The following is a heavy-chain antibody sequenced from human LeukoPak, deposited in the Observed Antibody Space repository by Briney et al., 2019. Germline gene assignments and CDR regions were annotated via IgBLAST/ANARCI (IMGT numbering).Heavy chain of an antibody. CDR3: ARDSTVLFDP. Sequence: SETLSLTCTVSGDSISSGTYYWSWIRQPAGKGLEWIGHIYTSGSTNYNPFLKSRVTISVDTSKNQFSLKLSSVTAADTAVYYCARDSTVLFDPWGQGTLVTVSS. V-gene: IGHV4-61*09. CDR2: IYTSGST. J-gene: IGHJ5*02. CDR1: GDSISSGTYY. D-gene: IGHD4-17*01.